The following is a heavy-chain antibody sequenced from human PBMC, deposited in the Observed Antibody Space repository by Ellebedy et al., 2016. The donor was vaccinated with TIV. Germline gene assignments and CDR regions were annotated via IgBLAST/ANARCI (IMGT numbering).Heavy chain of an antibody. CDR3: ARGSNGYYYGMDV. V-gene: IGHV4-59*01. J-gene: IGHJ6*02. Sequence: SETLSLTCTVSGGSISNYYWSWIRQPPGRGLECIGYIYYSGSTNYNPSLKSRVTMSVDTSKNQFSLKLSSVTAADTAVYYCARGSNGYYYGMDVWGQGTTVTVSS. CDR2: IYYSGST. D-gene: IGHD6-19*01. CDR1: GGSISNYY.